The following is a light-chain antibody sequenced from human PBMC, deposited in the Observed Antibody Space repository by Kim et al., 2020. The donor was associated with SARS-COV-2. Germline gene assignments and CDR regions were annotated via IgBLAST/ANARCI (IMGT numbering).Light chain of an antibody. Sequence: ASRGARVTIACRASQDIRIDLGWYQQNPGRAPKRLIYGASSLQSGVPSRFSGSGSGTKFTLTIGGLRPEDFATYFCLQHSTYPIAFGQGTRLEIK. J-gene: IGKJ5*01. V-gene: IGKV1-17*01. CDR1: QDIRID. CDR3: LQHSTYPIA. CDR2: GAS.